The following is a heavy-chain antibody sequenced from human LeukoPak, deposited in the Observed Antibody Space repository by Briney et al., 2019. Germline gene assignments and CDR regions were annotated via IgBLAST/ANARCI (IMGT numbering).Heavy chain of an antibody. J-gene: IGHJ3*02. V-gene: IGHV4-59*13. CDR2: IDYSGSS. CDR3: ARDHPVAGWASDI. Sequence: PSATLSLTCSVSGDSFSSYYWTWIRQPPGKGLEWIGFIDYSGSSNYNPSLKSRVTISADPSTNRFSLNLTSVTAADTAVYFCARDHPVAGWASDIWGRGTMVTVSS. CDR1: GDSFSSYY. D-gene: IGHD6-19*01.